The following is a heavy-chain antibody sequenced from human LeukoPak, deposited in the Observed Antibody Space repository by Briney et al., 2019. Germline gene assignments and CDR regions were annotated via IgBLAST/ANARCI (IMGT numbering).Heavy chain of an antibody. CDR3: ARSWGYYSDY. J-gene: IGHJ4*02. D-gene: IGHD3-16*01. Sequence: PGGSLRLSCAASGFIFSTYEMNWVRQAPGKGLEWISYINHDGKTIFYADSVKGRFTISRDNAKNSLYLQMNSLRAEDTAVYYCARSWGYYSDYWGQGTLVTVSS. CDR2: INHDGKTI. CDR1: GFIFSTYE. V-gene: IGHV3-48*03.